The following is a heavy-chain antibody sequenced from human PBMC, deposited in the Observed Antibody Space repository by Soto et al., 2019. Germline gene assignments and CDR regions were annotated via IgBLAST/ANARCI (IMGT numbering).Heavy chain of an antibody. CDR1: GGSISRYY. V-gene: IGHV4-4*07. J-gene: IGHJ4*02. CDR3: ASSRSSWSADY. Sequence: QVQLQESGPGLVKPSETLSLPCTVSGGSISRYYWRWIRQPAGKGLEWSGRIYTSRRTNYNPSLKSRVSVSVDTSTNQFYLKLSSVTAADTAVYSCASSRSSWSADYWGQGTLVSGSS. CDR2: IYTSRRT. D-gene: IGHD6-6*01.